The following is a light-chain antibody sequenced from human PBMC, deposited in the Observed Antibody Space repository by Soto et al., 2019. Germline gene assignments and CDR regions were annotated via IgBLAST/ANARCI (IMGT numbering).Light chain of an antibody. CDR1: SSDVGGYNH. CDR3: SSYTSGFNWV. Sequence: QSALTQPASVSGSPGQSITISCTGTSSDVGGYNHVSWYQQHPGEAPKLMIYEVSDRTSGVSNRFSGSKSGNTASLTISGLQAEDEADYYCSSYTSGFNWVFGGGTKHTVL. V-gene: IGLV2-14*01. J-gene: IGLJ3*02. CDR2: EVS.